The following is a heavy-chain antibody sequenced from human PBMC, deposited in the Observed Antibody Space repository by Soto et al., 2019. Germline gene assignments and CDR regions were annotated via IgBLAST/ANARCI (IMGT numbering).Heavy chain of an antibody. CDR1: GYTFTSYA. CDR3: ARDRAVAARHGMDV. Sequence: QVQLVQSGAEVKKPGASVKVSCKASGYTFTSYAMHWVRQAPGQRLEWMGWINAGNGNTKYSQKFQGRVTITRDTSASTAYMELSSLSSEDTAVYYCARDRAVAARHGMDVWGQGTTVTVSS. CDR2: INAGNGNT. D-gene: IGHD6-19*01. V-gene: IGHV1-3*01. J-gene: IGHJ6*02.